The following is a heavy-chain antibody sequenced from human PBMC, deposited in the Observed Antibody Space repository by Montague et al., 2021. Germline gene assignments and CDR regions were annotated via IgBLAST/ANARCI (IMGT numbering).Heavy chain of an antibody. Sequence: SETLSLTCAVCGGTFTGYYWSWIRQSPGKGLEWIGEIDHKETVTLNPSLKSRVIISLDTSKNHFSLNMTSVTAADTATYYCARGPRGYGSGSRFDPWGQGTLIVVSS. V-gene: IGHV4-34*01. CDR2: IDHKETV. CDR1: GGTFTGYY. J-gene: IGHJ5*02. CDR3: ARGPRGYGSGSRFDP. D-gene: IGHD3-10*01.